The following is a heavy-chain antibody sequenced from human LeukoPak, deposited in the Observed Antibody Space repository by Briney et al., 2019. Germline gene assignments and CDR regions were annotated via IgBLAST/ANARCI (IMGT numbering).Heavy chain of an antibody. J-gene: IGHJ3*02. CDR1: GGSISSGSYY. CDR3: AREPDIVAYDAFDI. CDR2: IYTSGST. D-gene: IGHD5-12*01. V-gene: IGHV4-61*02. Sequence: PSQTLSLTCTVSGGSISSGSYYWSWIRQPAGKGLEWIGRIYTSGSTNYNPSLKSRVTISVDTSKNQFSLKLSSVTAADTAVYYCAREPDIVAYDAFDIWGQGTMVTVSS.